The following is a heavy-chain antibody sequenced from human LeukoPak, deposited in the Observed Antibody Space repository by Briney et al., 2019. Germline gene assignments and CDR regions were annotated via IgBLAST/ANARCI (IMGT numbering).Heavy chain of an antibody. J-gene: IGHJ4*02. CDR3: AKDYARRGAPGGY. CDR2: ISYDGSNK. V-gene: IGHV3-30*18. D-gene: IGHD1-26*01. Sequence: GRSLRLSCAASGFTFSSYGMHWVRQAPGKGLEWVAVISYDGSNKYYADSVKGRSTISRDNSKNTLYLQMNSLRAEDTAVYYCAKDYARRGAPGGYWGQGTLVTVSS. CDR1: GFTFSSYG.